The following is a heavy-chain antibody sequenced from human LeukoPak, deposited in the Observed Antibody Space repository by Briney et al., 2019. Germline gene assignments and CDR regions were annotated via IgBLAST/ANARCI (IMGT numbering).Heavy chain of an antibody. CDR1: GFTFSSYG. J-gene: IGHJ4*02. Sequence: GRSLRLSGAASGFTFSSYGMHWVRQAPGKGLEWVAAIWYDGSNKYYADSVKGRFTISRDNSKNTLYLQMNSLRAEDTAVYYCARGANYYGSGRRLYYFDYWGQGTLVTVSS. D-gene: IGHD3-10*01. CDR2: IWYDGSNK. CDR3: ARGANYYGSGRRLYYFDY. V-gene: IGHV3-33*01.